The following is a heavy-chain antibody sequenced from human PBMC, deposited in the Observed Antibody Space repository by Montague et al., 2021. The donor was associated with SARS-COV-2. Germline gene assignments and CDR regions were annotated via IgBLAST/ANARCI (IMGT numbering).Heavy chain of an antibody. CDR3: ARDFRLQLWQTNYYFGL. J-gene: IGHJ2*01. D-gene: IGHD5-18*01. V-gene: IGHV4-59*01. Sequence: SETLSLTCTVSGGSISGYYWSWIRQPPGKGPEWIGNIYDTGNTNYNPSLKSRVTISEDTSKNQFSLRLTSVTAADTAVYYCARDFRLQLWQTNYYFGLWAEAPWSLSPQ. CDR1: GGSISGYY. CDR2: IYDTGNT.